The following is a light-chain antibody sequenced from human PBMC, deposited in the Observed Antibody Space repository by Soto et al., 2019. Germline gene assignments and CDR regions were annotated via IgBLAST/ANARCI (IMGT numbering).Light chain of an antibody. CDR1: PSVSNS. Sequence: ESVLTQSPATLSLSPGERATLSCRASPSVSNSLAWYQHKPGQAPRLLIYDAFNRATGVPTRFSGSGSGTDFTLTISSLEPADFAVYCCQQRNRWPPVTFGGGTRVEIK. CDR3: QQRNRWPPVT. CDR2: DAF. J-gene: IGKJ4*01. V-gene: IGKV3-11*01.